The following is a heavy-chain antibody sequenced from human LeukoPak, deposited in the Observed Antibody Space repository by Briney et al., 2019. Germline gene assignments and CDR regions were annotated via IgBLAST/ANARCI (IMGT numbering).Heavy chain of an antibody. CDR1: GYSISSGYN. CDR2: IYHSGST. Sequence: SETLSLTCTVSGYSISSGYNWGWIREPPGRGLGWIGIIYHSGSTYYNPSLKSRVTISVDTSKNQFSLKLSSVTAADTAVYYCARESGEYYDFWSGYWYYFDYWGQGTLVTVSS. J-gene: IGHJ4*02. CDR3: ARESGEYYDFWSGYWYYFDY. V-gene: IGHV4-38-2*02. D-gene: IGHD3-3*01.